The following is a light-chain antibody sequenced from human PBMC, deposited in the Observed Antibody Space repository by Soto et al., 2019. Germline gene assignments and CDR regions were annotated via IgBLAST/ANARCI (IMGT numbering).Light chain of an antibody. CDR3: QQYNSSPST. Sequence: EIVLTQSPGTLSLSPGERATLSCRASQSVSSSYLAWYQQKPGQAHRLLIYGASSRATGIPDRFSGSGSGTDFTLTISRLEPGDFAVYYCQQYNSSPSTFGGGTTVEIK. V-gene: IGKV3-20*01. J-gene: IGKJ4*01. CDR1: QSVSSSY. CDR2: GAS.